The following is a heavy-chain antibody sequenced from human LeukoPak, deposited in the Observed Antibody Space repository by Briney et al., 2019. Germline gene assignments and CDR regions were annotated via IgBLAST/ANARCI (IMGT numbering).Heavy chain of an antibody. J-gene: IGHJ4*02. Sequence: GESLKISCRGSGYSFTNYWIGWVRQMPGKGLEWMGIIYPGDSDTRYSPSFQGQVTISADKSISTAYLQWSSLKASDTAMYYCARRDVDTAMAARFDYWGQGTLVTVSS. CDR2: IYPGDSDT. CDR3: ARRDVDTAMAARFDY. V-gene: IGHV5-51*01. D-gene: IGHD5-18*01. CDR1: GYSFTNYW.